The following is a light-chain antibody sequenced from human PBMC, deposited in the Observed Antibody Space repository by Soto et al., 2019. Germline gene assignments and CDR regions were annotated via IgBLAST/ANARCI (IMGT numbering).Light chain of an antibody. J-gene: IGLJ1*01. CDR2: DVS. CDR1: SSDVGRYNY. CDR3: SSYAGRSGDV. V-gene: IGLV2-11*01. Sequence: QSVLTQPRSVSGSPGQSVTISCTGTSSDVGRYNYVSWYQHHPGNAPKLMIYDVSKRPSGVPDRFSGSKSGNTASLTISGLQAEDDADYYCSSYAGRSGDVFGTGTKVTVL.